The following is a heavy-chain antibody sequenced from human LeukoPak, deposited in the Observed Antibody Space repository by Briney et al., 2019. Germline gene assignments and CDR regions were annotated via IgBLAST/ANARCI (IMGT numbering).Heavy chain of an antibody. J-gene: IGHJ4*02. V-gene: IGHV4-4*07. Sequence: KASETLSLTCSVSGGSINSYWWSWIRQPAGKGLEFIGRIYTTGMTNYNPSLKSRVSMSVDTSKKQFSLELRSVTAADTAVYFCARAGYTISSYRFDYWGQGALVTVSS. CDR1: GGSINSYW. CDR3: ARAGYTISSYRFDY. D-gene: IGHD3-16*02. CDR2: IYTTGMT.